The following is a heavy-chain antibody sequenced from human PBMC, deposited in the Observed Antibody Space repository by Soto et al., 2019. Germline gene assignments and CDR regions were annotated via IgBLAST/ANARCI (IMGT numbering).Heavy chain of an antibody. Sequence: QVQLVESGGGVVQPGRSLRLSCAASGFSFSSYGMHWVRQAPGKGLEWVTVVGHDGSAQEYADSVKGRFTISRDNSKNTLYLQMDSMRAEDSAVYYCEKEFLPIPMVYWYFDLWGRGPLVTVSS. CDR2: VGHDGSAQ. V-gene: IGHV3-30*18. D-gene: IGHD3-10*01. CDR3: EKEFLPIPMVYWYFDL. CDR1: GFSFSSYG. J-gene: IGHJ2*01.